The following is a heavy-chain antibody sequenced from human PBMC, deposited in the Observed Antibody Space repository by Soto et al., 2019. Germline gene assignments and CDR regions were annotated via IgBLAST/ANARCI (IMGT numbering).Heavy chain of an antibody. CDR1: GFTFSSYA. Sequence: GGSLRLSCAASGFTFSSYAMHWVRQAPGKGLEWVAVISYDGSNKYYADSVKGRFTISRDNSKNTLYLQMNSLRAEDTAVYYCAREITMVRGGFDYWGQGTLVTVSS. J-gene: IGHJ4*02. D-gene: IGHD3-10*01. V-gene: IGHV3-30-3*01. CDR3: AREITMVRGGFDY. CDR2: ISYDGSNK.